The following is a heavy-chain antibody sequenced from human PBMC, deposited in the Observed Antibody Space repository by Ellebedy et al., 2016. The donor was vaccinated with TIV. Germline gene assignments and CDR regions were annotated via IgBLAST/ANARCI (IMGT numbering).Heavy chain of an antibody. CDR3: ARAPALHYFDY. D-gene: IGHD1-14*01. V-gene: IGHV3-11*05. CDR1: GFTFSDYY. Sequence: GGSLRLXXAASGFTFSDYYMSWIRQAPGKGLEWVSYISSSSSYTNYADSVKGRFTISRDNAKNSLYLQMNSLRAEDTAVYYCARAPALHYFDYWGQGTLVTVSS. J-gene: IGHJ4*02. CDR2: ISSSSSYT.